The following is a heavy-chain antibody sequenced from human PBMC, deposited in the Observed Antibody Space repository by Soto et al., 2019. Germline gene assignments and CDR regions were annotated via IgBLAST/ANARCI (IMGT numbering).Heavy chain of an antibody. Sequence: SETLSLTCTVSGGSISSYYWSWIRQPPGKGLEWIGYIYYSGSTNYNPSLKSRVTISVDTPKNQFSLKLSSVTAADTAVYYCARVKRVVVVAAPYNWFDPWGQGTLVTVSS. D-gene: IGHD2-15*01. J-gene: IGHJ5*02. CDR1: GGSISSYY. V-gene: IGHV4-59*01. CDR3: ARVKRVVVVAAPYNWFDP. CDR2: IYYSGST.